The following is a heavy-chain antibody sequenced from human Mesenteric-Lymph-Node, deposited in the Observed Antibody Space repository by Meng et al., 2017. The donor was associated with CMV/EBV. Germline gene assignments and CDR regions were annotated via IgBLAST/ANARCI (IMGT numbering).Heavy chain of an antibody. V-gene: IGHV4-34*01. Sequence: CAFYGGSFCCSYWRRLRQPPGKGLEWIGEINHSGSTNYNPSLKSRVTISVDTSKNQFSLKLSSVTAADTAVYYCARTTVTKGRSSDYWGQGTLVTVSS. CDR3: ARTTVTKGRSSDY. J-gene: IGHJ4*02. CDR1: GGSFCCSY. D-gene: IGHD4-17*01. CDR2: INHSGST.